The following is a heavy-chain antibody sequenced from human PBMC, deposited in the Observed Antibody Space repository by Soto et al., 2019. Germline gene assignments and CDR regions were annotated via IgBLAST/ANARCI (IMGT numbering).Heavy chain of an antibody. CDR2: MNPKSGGT. CDR1: GYTFTSYD. CDR3: ARGPTGMLDY. V-gene: IGHV1-8*01. J-gene: IGHJ4*02. Sequence: QVQLVQSGAEVKSPGASVKVSCKASGYTFTSYDINCVRQATGQGFEWMGWMNPKSGGTRYIQKFQGRVTMTRDTSISTAYMELSSLTSEDTGVYYCARGPTGMLDYWGQGTLVTVAS.